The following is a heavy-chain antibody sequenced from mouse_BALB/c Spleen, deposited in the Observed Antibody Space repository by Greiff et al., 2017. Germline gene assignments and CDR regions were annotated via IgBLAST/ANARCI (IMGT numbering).Heavy chain of an antibody. D-gene: IGHD2-14*01. Sequence: VQLKQSGTVLARPGASVKMSCKASGYTFTSYWMHWVKQRPGQGLEWIGAIYPGNSDTSYNQKFKGKAKLTAVTSTSTAYMELSSLTNEDSAVYYCTRKAYRYDAFDYWGQGTTLTVSS. CDR1: GYTFTSYW. CDR2: IYPGNSDT. CDR3: TRKAYRYDAFDY. V-gene: IGHV1-5*01. J-gene: IGHJ2*01.